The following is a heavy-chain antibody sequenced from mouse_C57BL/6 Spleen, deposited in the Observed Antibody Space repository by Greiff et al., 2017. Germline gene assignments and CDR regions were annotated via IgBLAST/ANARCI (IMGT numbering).Heavy chain of an antibody. J-gene: IGHJ3*01. Sequence: VQLKESGPGMVKPSQSLSLTCTVTGYSITSGYDWHWIRHFPGNKLEWMGYISYSGSTNYNPSLKSRISITHDTSKNHFFLKLNSVTTEDTATYYCARVSYYYGSVWFAYWGQGTLVTVSA. CDR3: ARVSYYYGSVWFAY. D-gene: IGHD1-1*01. CDR1: GYSITSGYD. CDR2: ISYSGST. V-gene: IGHV3-1*01.